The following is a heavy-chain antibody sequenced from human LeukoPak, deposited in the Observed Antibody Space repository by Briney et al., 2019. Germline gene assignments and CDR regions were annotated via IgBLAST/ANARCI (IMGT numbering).Heavy chain of an antibody. D-gene: IGHD4-17*01. Sequence: SGTLSLTCTVSGGSISSYYWSWIRQAPGKGLEWIGYIYYSGSTNYNPSLKSRVTISVDTSKNQFSLKLSSVTAADTAVYYCATGDYGRGDYWGQGTLVTVSS. CDR2: IYYSGST. CDR3: ATGDYGRGDY. V-gene: IGHV4-59*01. J-gene: IGHJ4*02. CDR1: GGSISSYY.